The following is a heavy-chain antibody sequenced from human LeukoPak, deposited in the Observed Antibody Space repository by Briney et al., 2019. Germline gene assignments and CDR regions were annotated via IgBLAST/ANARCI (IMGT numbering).Heavy chain of an antibody. V-gene: IGHV4-4*02. D-gene: IGHD6-13*01. Sequence: SETLSLTCAVSGDSITSHNWWSWVRQPPGMRLEWIGEIYHSGSTNYNPSLKSRVTISVDTSKNQFSLKLSSVTAADTAVYYCARRIAAAGTRGGVNFDYWGQGTLVTVSS. CDR3: ARRIAAAGTRGGVNFDY. CDR1: GDSITSHNW. J-gene: IGHJ4*02. CDR2: IYHSGST.